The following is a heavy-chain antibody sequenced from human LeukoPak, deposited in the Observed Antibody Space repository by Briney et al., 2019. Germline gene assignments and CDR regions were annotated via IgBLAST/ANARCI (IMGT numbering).Heavy chain of an antibody. CDR2: VWFDGSKR. CDR3: ARDFRRYSYGPLDY. V-gene: IGHV3-33*01. J-gene: IGHJ4*02. D-gene: IGHD5-18*01. Sequence: GGSLRLSCTVSEFIFSKSGMHWVRRAPGKGLEWVAVVWFDGSKRYYADTVKGRFTISRDNSKNTLYLQMDSLRVEDTAMYFCARDFRRYSYGPLDYWGQGTLVTVSP. CDR1: EFIFSKSG.